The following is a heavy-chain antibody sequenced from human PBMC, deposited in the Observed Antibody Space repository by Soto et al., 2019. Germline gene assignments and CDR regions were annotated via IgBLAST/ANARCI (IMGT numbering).Heavy chain of an antibody. CDR1: GGSVSSGSYY. CDR2: IYYSGST. V-gene: IGHV4-61*01. Sequence: QVQLQESGPGLVKPSATLSLACTVSGGSVSSGSYYWSWIRQPPGKGMGWIGYIYYSGSTNYNPSLKIRVTIAVDTSKNQFALKLSSVTAADTSVYYCARGIEGWYQGRYRDGMDVWGQGTTVTVSS. J-gene: IGHJ6*02. CDR3: ARGIEGWYQGRYRDGMDV. D-gene: IGHD6-19*01.